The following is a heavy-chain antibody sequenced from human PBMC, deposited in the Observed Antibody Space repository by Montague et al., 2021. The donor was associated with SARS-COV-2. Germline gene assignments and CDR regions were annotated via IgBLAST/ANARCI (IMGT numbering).Heavy chain of an antibody. CDR3: ARHAPCSDNYRRYPFNFDF. D-gene: IGHD2-15*01. Sequence: SETLSLTCTVSGGAVSTSSCHWGWVRQSPGKGLEWIATIYFSGSAYYXPSLKSRVSISIDTSKNKFSLQLTSVTAADTAVYYCARHAPCSDNYRRYPFNFDFWGQGTLVTVSS. CDR1: GGAVSTSSCH. CDR2: IYFSGSA. J-gene: IGHJ4*02. V-gene: IGHV4-39*01.